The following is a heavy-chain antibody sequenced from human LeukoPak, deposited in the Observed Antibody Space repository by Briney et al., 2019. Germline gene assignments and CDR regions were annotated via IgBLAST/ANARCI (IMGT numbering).Heavy chain of an antibody. CDR3: ARRRSSGFDS. J-gene: IGHJ4*02. CDR1: GGSFSGYY. D-gene: IGHD6-19*01. CDR2: INHSGST. V-gene: IGHV4-34*01. Sequence: SETLSLTCAVYGGSFSGYYWSWIRQPPGKGLEWIGEINHSGSTNYNPSLKSRVTISVDTSKNQFSLKLSSVTAADTAVYYCARRRSSGFDSWGQGTLVTVSS.